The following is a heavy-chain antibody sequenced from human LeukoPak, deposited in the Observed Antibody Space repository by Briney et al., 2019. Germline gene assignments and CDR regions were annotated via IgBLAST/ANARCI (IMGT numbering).Heavy chain of an antibody. V-gene: IGHV1-2*02. CDR3: ATLRYCSSTSCYARLENWFDP. J-gene: IGHJ5*02. CDR2: INPYSGGT. CDR1: GYNFTSYG. Sequence: ASVKVSCKASGYNFTSYGITWVRQAPGQGLEWMGWINPYSGGTDYAQKFQGRVTMTRDTSISTAYMELSSLRSEDTAVYYCATLRYCSSTSCYARLENWFDPWGQGTLVTVSS. D-gene: IGHD2-2*01.